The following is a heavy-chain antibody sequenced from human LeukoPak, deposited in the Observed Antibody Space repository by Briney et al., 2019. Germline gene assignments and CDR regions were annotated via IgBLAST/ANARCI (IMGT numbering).Heavy chain of an antibody. CDR3: ARANDYDSSGYYDY. V-gene: IGHV1-2*02. CDR1: GYTFTGYY. J-gene: IGHJ4*02. D-gene: IGHD3-22*01. Sequence: ASVKVSCKASGYTFTGYYMHWVRQAPGQGLEWMGWINPNSGGTNYAQKFQGRVTMTRDTSISTAYMELSRLRSEDTAVYYCARANDYDSSGYYDYWGQGTLVTVSS. CDR2: INPNSGGT.